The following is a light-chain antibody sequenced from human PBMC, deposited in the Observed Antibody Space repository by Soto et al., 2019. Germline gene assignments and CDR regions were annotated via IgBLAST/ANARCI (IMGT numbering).Light chain of an antibody. J-gene: IGKJ5*01. CDR1: QSVSSN. CDR2: DAS. V-gene: IGKV3-11*01. CDR3: EQRSHWPPSST. Sequence: EIVLIQSSATLNLSTGERATLSCRASQSVSSNHLAWYQQKPGQAPRLLIYDASNRATSIPSRFSGSGSGTDFTLTIRSLEPEDFAVYYCEQRSHWPPSSTVGHGTRLEL.